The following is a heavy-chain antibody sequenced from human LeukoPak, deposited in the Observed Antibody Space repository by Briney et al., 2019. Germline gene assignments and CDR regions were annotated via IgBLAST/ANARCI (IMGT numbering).Heavy chain of an antibody. CDR2: ISYGSVYI. Sequence: GWSLRLSCAASGFTFNTYTLNYLRQPPSKGLAWVASISYGSVYICYGDSLKGRFTISRENSKNSINLQMNSLRGEDTAVYYCARDGDYGTPVGDNYHYMDVWGKGTTVTVSS. D-gene: IGHD4/OR15-4a*01. J-gene: IGHJ6*03. CDR3: ARDGDYGTPVGDNYHYMDV. CDR1: GFTFNTYT. V-gene: IGHV3-21*01.